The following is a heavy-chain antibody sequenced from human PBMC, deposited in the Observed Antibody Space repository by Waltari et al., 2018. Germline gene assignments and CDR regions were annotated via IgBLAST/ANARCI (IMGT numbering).Heavy chain of an antibody. CDR2: IVVGSGNT. V-gene: IGHV1-58*02. Sequence: QMQLVQSGPEGKKPGTSVKVSCKASGFTFTSSAMPWVRQARGQRLEWIGWIVVGSGNTNYAQKFQERVTITRDMSTSTAYMELSSLRSEDTAVYYCAADPWGRDAFDIWGQGTMVTVSS. J-gene: IGHJ3*02. D-gene: IGHD3-16*01. CDR3: AADPWGRDAFDI. CDR1: GFTFTSSA.